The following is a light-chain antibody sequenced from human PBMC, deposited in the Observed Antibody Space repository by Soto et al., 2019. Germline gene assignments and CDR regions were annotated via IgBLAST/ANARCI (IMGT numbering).Light chain of an antibody. V-gene: IGLV2-8*01. J-gene: IGLJ2*01. CDR3: SSYAGSNNHVV. CDR2: EVT. CDR1: SSDIGDYDY. Sequence: QSALTQPPSASGSPGQAVTISCTGTSSDIGDYDYVSWYQQHPGKAPKLMIYEVTKRPSGVPDRFSGSKSGNTASLTVSGLQADDEADYFCSSYAGSNNHVVFGGGTQLTVL.